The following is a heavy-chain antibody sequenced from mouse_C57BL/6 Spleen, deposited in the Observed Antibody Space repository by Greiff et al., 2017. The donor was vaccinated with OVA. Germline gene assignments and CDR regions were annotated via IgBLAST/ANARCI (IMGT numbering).Heavy chain of an antibody. J-gene: IGHJ2*01. D-gene: IGHD1-1*01. V-gene: IGHV1-66*01. CDR2: IYPGSGNT. CDR1: GYSFTSYY. CDR3: ARRYGSYYFDY. Sequence: QVQLQQSGPELVKPGASVKISCKASGYSFTSYYIHWVKQRPGQGLEWIGWIYPGSGNTKYNEKFKGKATLTADTSSSTAYMQLSSLTSEDSAVYYCARRYGSYYFDYWGQGTTLTVSS.